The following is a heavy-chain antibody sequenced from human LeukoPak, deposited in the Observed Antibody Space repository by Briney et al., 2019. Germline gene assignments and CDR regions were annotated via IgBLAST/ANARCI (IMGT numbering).Heavy chain of an antibody. CDR1: GGSICRYY. D-gene: IGHD2-8*01. CDR2: IYYSGST. V-gene: IGHV4-59*08. J-gene: IGHJ5*02. CDR3: ARQIWVLGVSDP. Sequence: PPETPSLTRTVSGGSICRYYWSWSRPPPRERLEWIGDIYYSGSTNYNPSLKSRVTISVDPSQNPFSLKLSSVTAADTAVYYWARQIWVLGVSDPWGEGTVVTVSS.